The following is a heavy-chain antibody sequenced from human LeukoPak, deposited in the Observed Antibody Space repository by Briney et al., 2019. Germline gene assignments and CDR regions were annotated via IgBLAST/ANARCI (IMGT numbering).Heavy chain of an antibody. CDR2: ISAYNGNT. V-gene: IGHV1-18*01. CDR3: ARDFLSITMVRGGPEPFDY. J-gene: IGHJ4*02. D-gene: IGHD3-10*01. Sequence: ASVKVSCKASGYTFTSYGISWVRQAPGQGLEWMGWISAYNGNTNYAQKLQGRVTMTTDTSTSTAYMELRSLRSDGTAVYYCARDFLSITMVRGGPEPFDYWGQGTLVTVSS. CDR1: GYTFTSYG.